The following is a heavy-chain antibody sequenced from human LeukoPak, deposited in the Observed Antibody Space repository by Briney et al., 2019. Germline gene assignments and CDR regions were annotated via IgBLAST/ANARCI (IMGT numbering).Heavy chain of an antibody. V-gene: IGHV1-18*01. J-gene: IGHJ4*02. CDR2: ISAYNGNT. D-gene: IGHD3-22*01. Sequence: GASVKVSCKASGYTFTSYGISWVRLAPGQGLEWMGWISAYNGNTNYAQKLQGRVTMTTDTSTSTAHMELRSLRSDDTAVYYCARGPKKYDSSGYYPRYWGQGTLVTVSS. CDR3: ARGPKKYDSSGYYPRY. CDR1: GYTFTSYG.